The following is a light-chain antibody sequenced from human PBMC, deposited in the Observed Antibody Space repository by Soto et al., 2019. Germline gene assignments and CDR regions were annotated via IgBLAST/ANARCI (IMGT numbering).Light chain of an antibody. V-gene: IGKV3-20*01. J-gene: IGKJ1*01. Sequence: EIVLTQSPGTLSLSPGARATLSCRASQSVSSNYVAWYQQKPGQAPRLLIYGASSRATGIPDRFGGSGSGTGFTLTVSRLKPEDSAVYYCQQYGSSPSTFGQGTKVEI. CDR1: QSVSSNY. CDR3: QQYGSSPST. CDR2: GAS.